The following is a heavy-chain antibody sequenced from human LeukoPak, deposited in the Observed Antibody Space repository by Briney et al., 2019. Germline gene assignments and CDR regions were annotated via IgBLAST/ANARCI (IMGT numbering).Heavy chain of an antibody. V-gene: IGHV3-7*01. Sequence: PGGSLRLSCAASGFIFSSYEMNWVRQAPGKGLEWVANIKQDGSEKYYVDSVKGRFTISRDSSKNTLYLQMNSLRAEDTAVYYCAKDGHIYGSGGWYDYWGQGTLVTVSS. CDR1: GFIFSSYE. CDR3: AKDGHIYGSGGWYDY. D-gene: IGHD3-10*01. CDR2: IKQDGSEK. J-gene: IGHJ4*02.